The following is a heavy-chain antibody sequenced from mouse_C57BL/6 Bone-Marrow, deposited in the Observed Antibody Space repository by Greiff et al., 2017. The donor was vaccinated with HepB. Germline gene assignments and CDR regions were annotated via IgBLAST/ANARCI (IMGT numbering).Heavy chain of an antibody. J-gene: IGHJ2*01. CDR1: GYAFTNYL. CDR3: AREGTTVDY. CDR2: INPGSGGT. D-gene: IGHD1-1*01. Sequence: QVQLKESGAELVRPGTSVKVSCKASGYAFTNYLIEWVKQRPGQGLEWIGVINPGSGGTNYNEKFKGKATLTADKSSSTAYMQLSSLTSEDSAVYFCAREGTTVDYWGQGTTLTVSS. V-gene: IGHV1-54*01.